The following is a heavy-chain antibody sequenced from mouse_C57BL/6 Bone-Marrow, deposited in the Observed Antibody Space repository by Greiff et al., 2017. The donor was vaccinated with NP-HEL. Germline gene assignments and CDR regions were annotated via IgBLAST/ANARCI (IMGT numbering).Heavy chain of an antibody. CDR3: AIGSGSAYWYFDV. CDR2: IHPSDSDT. CDR1: GYTFTSYW. V-gene: IGHV1-74*01. D-gene: IGHD1-1*01. J-gene: IGHJ1*03. Sequence: VQLQQPGAELVKPGASVKVSCKASGYTFTSYWMHWVKQRPGQGLEWIGRIHPSDSDTNYNQKFKGKATLTVDKSSSTAYMQRSSLTSEDSAVYYCAIGSGSAYWYFDVWGTGTTVTVSS.